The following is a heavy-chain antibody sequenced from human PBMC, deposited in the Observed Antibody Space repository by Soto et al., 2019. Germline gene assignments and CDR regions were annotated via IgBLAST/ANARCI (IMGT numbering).Heavy chain of an antibody. CDR1: GLTFSSYT. CDR2: ISSSSSTI. J-gene: IGHJ5*02. CDR3: ARDRGRIAAAGTGWFDP. Sequence: GGSLRLSCAASGLTFSSYTMNWVRQAPGKGLEWVSYISSSSSTIYYADSVKGRFTISRDNAKNSLYLQMNSLRDEDTAVYYCARDRGRIAAAGTGWFDPWGQGTLVTVSS. D-gene: IGHD6-13*01. V-gene: IGHV3-48*02.